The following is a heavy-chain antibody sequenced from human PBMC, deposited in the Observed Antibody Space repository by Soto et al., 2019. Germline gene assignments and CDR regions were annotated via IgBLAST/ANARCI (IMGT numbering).Heavy chain of an antibody. CDR1: GRSMSSNY. CDR2: VFYGGT. J-gene: IGHJ4*02. V-gene: IGHV4-59*01. D-gene: IGHD4-4*01. CDR3: ASYRGAFYFDS. Sequence: PSETLSLTCSVSGRSMSSNYWSWIRQSPDKGLEWLGYVFYGGTDYNPSLEGRVSMSAETSKSQFSLKLTSVTAADTAVYYCASYRGAFYFDSWGQGILVTVSS.